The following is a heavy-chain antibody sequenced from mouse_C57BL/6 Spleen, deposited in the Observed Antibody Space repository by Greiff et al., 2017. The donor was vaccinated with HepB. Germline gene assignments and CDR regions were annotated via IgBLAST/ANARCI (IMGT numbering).Heavy chain of an antibody. Sequence: QVQLQQPGAELVRPGSSVKLSCKASGYTFTSYWMDWVKQRPGQGLEWIGNIYPSDSETHYNQKFKDKATLTVDKSSGTAYMQLSSLTSEDSAVYYCAREGYDGTLFAYWGQGTLVTVSA. D-gene: IGHD2-2*01. CDR1: GYTFTSYW. V-gene: IGHV1-61*01. J-gene: IGHJ3*01. CDR2: IYPSDSET. CDR3: AREGYDGTLFAY.